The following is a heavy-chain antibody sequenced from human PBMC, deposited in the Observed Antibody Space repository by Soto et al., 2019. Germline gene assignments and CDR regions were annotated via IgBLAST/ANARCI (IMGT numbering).Heavy chain of an antibody. J-gene: IGHJ4*02. CDR2: ITGSGGGT. D-gene: IGHD6-13*01. V-gene: IGHV3-23*01. CDR1: GFTFSNYA. CDR3: AKRPLTAAGFDY. Sequence: GSLRLSCAASGFTFSNYAMTWVRQAPGKGLEWVSVITGSGGGTYFVDSVKGRFTISRDNSKNTVYLQMNSLRVEDTAVYYCAKRPLTAAGFDYWGQGTLVTVSS.